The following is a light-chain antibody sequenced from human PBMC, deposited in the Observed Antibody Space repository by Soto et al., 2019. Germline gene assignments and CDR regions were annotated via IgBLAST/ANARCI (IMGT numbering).Light chain of an antibody. CDR2: GAS. V-gene: IGKV3-20*01. J-gene: IGKJ5*01. Sequence: IVLTHSPGTLSSSPWERATLSCRASRSVSANNLAWYQQKPGQAPRLLIYGASTRATGIPARFSGSGSGTDFTLTISRLEPEDFAVYYCQQYAGSPQTFGQGTRLEI. CDR1: RSVSANN. CDR3: QQYAGSPQT.